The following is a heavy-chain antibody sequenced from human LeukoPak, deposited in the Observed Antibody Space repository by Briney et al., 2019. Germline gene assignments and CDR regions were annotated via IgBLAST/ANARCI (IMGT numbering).Heavy chain of an antibody. CDR3: ARDRLIVGATARPDAFDI. CDR2: ISAYNGNT. D-gene: IGHD1-26*01. V-gene: IGHV1-18*01. Sequence: ASVKVSCKASGYTFTSYGISWVRQAPGQGLEWMGWISAYNGNTIYAQNFQGRVTMTTDTSTTTAYMELRSLRADDTAVYYCARDRLIVGATARPDAFDIWGQGTMVTVSS. CDR1: GYTFTSYG. J-gene: IGHJ3*02.